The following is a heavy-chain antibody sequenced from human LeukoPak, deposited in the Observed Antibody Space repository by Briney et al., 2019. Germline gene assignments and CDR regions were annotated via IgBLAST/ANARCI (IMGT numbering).Heavy chain of an antibody. V-gene: IGHV3-7*01. D-gene: IGHD2-2*01. Sequence: GGSLRLSCAASGFTFSSYWMSWVRQAPGKGLEWVANIKQDGSEKYYVDSVKGRFTISRDNAKNSLYLQMNSLRAEDTAVYYCVRDLRGYCSSTSCYEAFFDYWGQGTLVTVSS. CDR2: IKQDGSEK. CDR1: GFTFSSYW. CDR3: VRDLRGYCSSTSCYEAFFDY. J-gene: IGHJ4*02.